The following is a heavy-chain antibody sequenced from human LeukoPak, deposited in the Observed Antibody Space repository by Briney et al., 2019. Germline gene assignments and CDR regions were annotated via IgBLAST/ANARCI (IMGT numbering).Heavy chain of an antibody. CDR1: GGSISSSSYY. J-gene: IGHJ3*02. CDR2: IYYSGST. CDR3: VAVTPRDDAFDI. Sequence: SETLSLTCTVSGGSISSSSYYWGWIRQPPGKGLEWIGSIYYSGSTYYNPSLKSRVTISVDTSKNQFSLKLSSVTAADTAVYYCVAVTPRDDAFDIWGQETMVTVSS. D-gene: IGHD4-11*01. V-gene: IGHV4-39*01.